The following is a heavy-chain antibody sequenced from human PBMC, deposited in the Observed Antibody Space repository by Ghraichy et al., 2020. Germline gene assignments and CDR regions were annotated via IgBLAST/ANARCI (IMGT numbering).Heavy chain of an antibody. Sequence: GGSLRLSCAVSGLTFSNFAMAWVRQAPGKGLEGGSTISGSGGSIWYADSGKGRFIISRDNSRRTFYLQMNSLRAEDTAVYYCAKGKGSGSYVNWSFNIWGRGTPVTVSP. D-gene: IGHD1-26*01. CDR1: GLTFSNFA. V-gene: IGHV3-23*01. CDR2: ISGSGGSI. CDR3: AKGKGSGSYVNWSFNI. J-gene: IGHJ2*01.